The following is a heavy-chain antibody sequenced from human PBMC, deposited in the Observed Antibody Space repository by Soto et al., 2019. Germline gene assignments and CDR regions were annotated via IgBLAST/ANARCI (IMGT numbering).Heavy chain of an antibody. D-gene: IGHD1-1*01. J-gene: IGHJ4*02. Sequence: GASVKVSCKASGYSFTGYYIHWVRQAPGQGLEWMGWINPNSGGTKYTQKIQSWVTMTTDTSISTAYMEMSRLRFDDTAVYYCARDRGPGYSYFNYWGQGTLVTVSS. CDR1: GYSFTGYY. CDR3: ARDRGPGYSYFNY. CDR2: INPNSGGT. V-gene: IGHV1-2*04.